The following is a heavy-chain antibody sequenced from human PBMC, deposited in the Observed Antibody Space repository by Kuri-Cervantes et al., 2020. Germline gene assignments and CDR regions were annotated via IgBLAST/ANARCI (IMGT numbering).Heavy chain of an antibody. CDR3: SREGEKGPATLDY. D-gene: IGHD2-15*01. CDR1: GFTFSTYW. J-gene: IGHJ4*02. V-gene: IGHV3-7*01. Sequence: GESLKISCAASGFTFSTYWMSWVRQAPGKGLEWVANINQDGNNQYYVDSMKGRFTISRDNAKNSLFLQINSLRVEGTAVYYCSREGEKGPATLDYWGQGTLVTVSS. CDR2: INQDGNNQ.